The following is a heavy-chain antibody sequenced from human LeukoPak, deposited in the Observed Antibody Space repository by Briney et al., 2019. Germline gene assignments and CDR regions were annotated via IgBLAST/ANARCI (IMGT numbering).Heavy chain of an antibody. CDR3: VRDVGYSAYD. CDR2: IKNDGITT. Sequence: GGSLRLSCAASGFTFRTSWMHWVRQAPGKGLVWVSLIKNDGITTTYADSVKGRFTISRDNAMNTAFLQMNSLRAEDTAVYYCVRDVGYSAYDWGQGTLVTVSS. V-gene: IGHV3-74*01. CDR1: GFTFRTSW. J-gene: IGHJ4*02. D-gene: IGHD5-12*01.